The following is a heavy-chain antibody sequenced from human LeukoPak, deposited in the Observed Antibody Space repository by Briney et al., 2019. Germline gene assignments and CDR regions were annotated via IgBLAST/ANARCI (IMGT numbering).Heavy chain of an antibody. V-gene: IGHV4-59*08. D-gene: IGHD5-24*01. CDR2: IYYSGST. Sequence: SETLSLTCTVSGGSISSYYWSWIRQPPGKGLEWIGYIYYSGSTNYNPSLKSRVTISVDTSKNQFSLKLSSVTAADAAVYYCARQGRDGYNPDYWGQGTLVTVSS. CDR3: ARQGRDGYNPDY. CDR1: GGSISSYY. J-gene: IGHJ4*02.